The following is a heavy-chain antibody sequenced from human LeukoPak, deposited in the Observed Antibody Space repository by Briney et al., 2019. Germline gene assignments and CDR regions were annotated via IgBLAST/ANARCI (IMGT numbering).Heavy chain of an antibody. CDR1: GGSFSGYY. Sequence: PSETLSLTCAVYGGSFSGYYWSWIRQPPGKGLEWIGEINHSGSTNYNPSLKSRVTISVHTSKNQFSLKLSSVTAADTAVYYCARGGYCGGDCYFYYWGQGTLVTVSS. J-gene: IGHJ4*02. D-gene: IGHD2-21*02. V-gene: IGHV4-34*01. CDR3: ARGGYCGGDCYFYY. CDR2: INHSGST.